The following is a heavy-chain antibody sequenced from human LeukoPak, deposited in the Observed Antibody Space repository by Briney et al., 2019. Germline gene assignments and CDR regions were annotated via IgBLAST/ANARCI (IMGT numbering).Heavy chain of an antibody. CDR3: ANSGFVGSKDSSGYYPVDY. J-gene: IGHJ4*02. CDR1: GFTFSSYT. D-gene: IGHD3-22*01. CDR2: ISYDGSNK. Sequence: GGSLRLSCAASGFTFSSYTMHWVRQAPGKGLEWVAVISYDGSNKYYADSVKGRFTVSRDNAKNSVFLQMNSLRAEDTAVYYCANSGFVGSKDSSGYYPVDYWGQGTLVTVSS. V-gene: IGHV3-30-3*01.